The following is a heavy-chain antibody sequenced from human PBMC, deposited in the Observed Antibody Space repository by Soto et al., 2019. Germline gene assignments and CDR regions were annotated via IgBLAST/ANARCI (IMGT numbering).Heavy chain of an antibody. V-gene: IGHV4-39*01. CDR2: TYYNGNA. Sequence: QLQLQESGPGLVKPSETLSLTCNVSGGSIDRSNYYWDWLRQPPGKGLEWIGTTYYNGNAYYNPSIKSRVSMPVDTSKNQFALKLVSVTAADTAVYYCARHFVAVVIKGWGYWGQGTLVTVSS. J-gene: IGHJ4*02. CDR1: GGSIDRSNYY. CDR3: ARHFVAVVIKGWGY. D-gene: IGHD3-10*01.